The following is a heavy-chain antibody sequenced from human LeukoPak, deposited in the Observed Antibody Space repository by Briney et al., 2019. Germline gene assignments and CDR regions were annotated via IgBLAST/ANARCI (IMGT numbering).Heavy chain of an antibody. CDR3: ARTMVRGGSGSYYMDV. V-gene: IGHV1-69*06. CDR2: IIPIFGTA. CDR1: GGTFSSYA. Sequence: GASVKVSCKASGGTFSSYAISWVRQAPGQGLEWMGGIIPIFGTANYAQKFQDRVTITADKSTSTAYMELSSLRSEDTAVYYCARTMVRGGSGSYYMDVWGKGTTVTVSS. J-gene: IGHJ6*03. D-gene: IGHD3-10*01.